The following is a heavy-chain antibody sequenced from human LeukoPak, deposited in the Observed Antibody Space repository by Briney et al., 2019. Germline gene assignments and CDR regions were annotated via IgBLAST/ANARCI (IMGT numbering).Heavy chain of an antibody. CDR2: INSDGSST. CDR1: GFGLDGYT. CDR3: ARGVGYFDL. Sequence: GGSLRLSCAASGFGLDGYTMHWVRQAPGKGLVWVSRINSDGSSTTYADSVKGRFTISRDNAKNTLYLQMNSLRAEDTAVYYCARGVGYFDLWGRGTLVTVSS. J-gene: IGHJ2*01. V-gene: IGHV3-74*01.